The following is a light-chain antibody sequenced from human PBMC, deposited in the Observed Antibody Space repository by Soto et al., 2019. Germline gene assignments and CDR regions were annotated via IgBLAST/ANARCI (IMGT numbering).Light chain of an antibody. V-gene: IGKV3-15*01. CDR2: GAS. Sequence: EIVMTQSPATLSVSKGERATLSCRASQSVSSNLAWYQQKPGQAPRLLIYGASTRATGIPARFSGSGSGTEFTLTISSLQSEDFATYYCQQYNSYWTFGQGTKVDI. CDR3: QQYNSYWT. J-gene: IGKJ1*01. CDR1: QSVSSN.